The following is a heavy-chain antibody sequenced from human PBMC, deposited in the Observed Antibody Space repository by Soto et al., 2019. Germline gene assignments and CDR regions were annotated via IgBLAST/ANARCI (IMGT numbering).Heavy chain of an antibody. D-gene: IGHD5-18*01. V-gene: IGHV5-10-1*01. CDR3: ARGDTAVVHNVVEV. Sequence: GEPLKISCEGSGYTFTSYYITCARQLPGKGLEWMGRIDPSDSYTTYNTSFRGHVTISADKSIRTAYLQWSSLEASDSGMYYCARGDTAVVHNVVEVWCQGTAVTVSS. CDR2: IDPSDSYT. J-gene: IGHJ6*02. CDR1: GYTFTSYY.